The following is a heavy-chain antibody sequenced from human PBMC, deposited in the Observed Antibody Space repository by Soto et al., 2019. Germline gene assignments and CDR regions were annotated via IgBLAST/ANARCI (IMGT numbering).Heavy chain of an antibody. V-gene: IGHV4-59*01. J-gene: IGHJ4*02. Sequence: SETLSLTCAVYGGSISSYYWSWIRQPPGKGLEWIGYIYYSGSTNYNPSLKSRVTISVDTSKNQFSLKLSSVTAADTAVYYCAGVTRDCTNGVCPSGLFDYWGQGTLVTVSS. D-gene: IGHD2-8*01. CDR1: GGSISSYY. CDR2: IYYSGST. CDR3: AGVTRDCTNGVCPSGLFDY.